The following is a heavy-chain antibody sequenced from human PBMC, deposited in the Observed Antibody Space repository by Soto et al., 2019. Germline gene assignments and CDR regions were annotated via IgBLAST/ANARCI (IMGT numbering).Heavy chain of an antibody. V-gene: IGHV3-23*01. CDR3: AKVIAGYCSGGSCYPGLGYFDY. J-gene: IGHJ4*02. CDR2: ISGSGGST. D-gene: IGHD2-15*01. CDR1: RVNFSIYA. Sequence: PSCCLRLSGAAARVNFSIYAMTLVRQAPGKGLEWVSAISGSGGSTYYADSVKGRFTISRDNSKNTLYLQMNSLRAEDTAVYYCAKVIAGYCSGGSCYPGLGYFDYWGQGTLVTVPQ.